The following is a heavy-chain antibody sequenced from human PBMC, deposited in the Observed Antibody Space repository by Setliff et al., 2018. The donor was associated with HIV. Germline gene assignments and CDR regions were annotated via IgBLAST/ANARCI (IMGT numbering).Heavy chain of an antibody. D-gene: IGHD3-22*01. J-gene: IGHJ4*02. CDR3: AKDRYYDSSGSPFDY. Sequence: PGGSLRLSCAASGFTFSAYRMNWVRQAPGKGLEWVSSISSSGNTRYYADSVKGRFTISRDNAKNTLYLQMNSLRAEDTAVYYCAKDRYYDSSGSPFDYWGQGTLVTVSS. CDR1: GFTFSAYR. CDR2: ISSSGNTR. V-gene: IGHV3-48*01.